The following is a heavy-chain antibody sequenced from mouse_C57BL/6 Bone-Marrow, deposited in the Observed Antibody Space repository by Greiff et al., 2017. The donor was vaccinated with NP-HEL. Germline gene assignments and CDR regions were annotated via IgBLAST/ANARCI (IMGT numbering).Heavy chain of an antibody. CDR3: ARWKITTGGMDY. V-gene: IGHV1-82*01. CDR1: GYAFSSPW. CDR2: IYLGDGDT. D-gene: IGHD1-1*01. Sequence: VQLQQSGPELVKPGASAKISCKASGYAFSSPWLNRVKQRLGKGLVWFGRIYLGDGDTNYNGKFKGNASLTADKSSSSAYMQLSSLTSEDSAVYFCARWKITTGGMDYWGQGTSVTVSS. J-gene: IGHJ4*01.